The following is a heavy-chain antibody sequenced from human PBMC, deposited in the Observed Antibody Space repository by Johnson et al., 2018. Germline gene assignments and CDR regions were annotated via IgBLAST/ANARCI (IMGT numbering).Heavy chain of an antibody. J-gene: IGHJ3*02. CDR1: GFAFSRSG. CDR2: ISHDGSEH. D-gene: IGHD2-21*02. V-gene: IGHV3-30*03. CDR3: AGEVHCGGDCYSWGAFDI. Sequence: QVQLVESGGGLVQPGGSLRLSCAASGFAFSRSGMHWFRQAPGKGLEWVGLISHDGSEHYYTVSVKGRFTISRDNSTNILYLQMNSLRDDDTAGYYCAGEVHCGGDCYSWGAFDIWGQGTMVTVSS.